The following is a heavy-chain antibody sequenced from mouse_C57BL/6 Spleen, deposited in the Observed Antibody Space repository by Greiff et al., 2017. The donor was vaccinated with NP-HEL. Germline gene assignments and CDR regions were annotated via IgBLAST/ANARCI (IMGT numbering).Heavy chain of an antibody. V-gene: IGHV1-15*01. CDR2: IDPETGGT. Sequence: QVQLQQSGAELVRPGASVTLSCKASGYTFTDYEMHWVKQTPVHGLEWIGAIDPETGGTAYNQKFKGKAILTAYKSSSTAYMELRSLTSEDSAVYYCTQATQGFAYWGQGTLVTVSA. D-gene: IGHD1-1*01. J-gene: IGHJ3*01. CDR1: GYTFTDYE. CDR3: TQATQGFAY.